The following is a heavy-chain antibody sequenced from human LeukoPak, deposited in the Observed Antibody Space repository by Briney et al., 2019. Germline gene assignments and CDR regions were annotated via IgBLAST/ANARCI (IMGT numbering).Heavy chain of an antibody. V-gene: IGHV3-23*01. CDR1: GFTFSSYA. D-gene: IGHD7-27*01. J-gene: IGHJ2*01. CDR3: AKPVPGDLDWYFDL. CDR2: ISGSGGST. Sequence: QAGGSLRLSCAASGFTFSSYAMSWVRQAPGKGLEWVSAISGSGGSTYYADSVKGRFTISRDNSKNTPYLQMNSLRAEDTAVYYCAKPVPGDLDWYFDLWGRGTLVTVSS.